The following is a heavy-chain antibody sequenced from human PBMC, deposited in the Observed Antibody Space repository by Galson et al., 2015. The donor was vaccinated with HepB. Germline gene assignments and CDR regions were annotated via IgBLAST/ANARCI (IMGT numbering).Heavy chain of an antibody. CDR3: AKGRMQQDLNDAFDI. V-gene: IGHV1-18*01. J-gene: IGHJ3*02. D-gene: IGHD6-13*01. CDR1: GYSFTTYG. CDR2: ISTYNGDT. Sequence: SVKVSCKASGYSFTTYGITWVRQAPGQGLEWLGCISTYNGDTKYTQKVQGRVTMTTDASTSTAYMELRSLRSDDTAVYYCAKGRMQQDLNDAFDIWGQGTKVTVSS.